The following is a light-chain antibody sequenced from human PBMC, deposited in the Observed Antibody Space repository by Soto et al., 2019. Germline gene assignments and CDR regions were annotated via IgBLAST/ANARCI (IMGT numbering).Light chain of an antibody. J-gene: IGKJ5*01. CDR1: QSISAW. CDR2: KAS. Sequence: DIQMTQSPSTLSASVGERVTITCRASQSISAWLAWYQQKPGKAPKLLIYKASNVESGVPSRFSGSGSGTEFTLTISSLQPDDFATYYCKQYHSYPLTVGQGTRLEIK. CDR3: KQYHSYPLT. V-gene: IGKV1-5*03.